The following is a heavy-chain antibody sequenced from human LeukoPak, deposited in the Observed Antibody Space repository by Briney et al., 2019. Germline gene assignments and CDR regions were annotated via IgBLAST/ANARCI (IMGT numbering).Heavy chain of an antibody. CDR2: ISSSANCI. CDR1: GFNFKAYN. CDR3: ARDRGYSYGYDLDY. Sequence: GGSLRLSCAASGFNFKAYNMNWIRQAPGKGLEWVSSISSSANCIYYADSLRGRFTISRDNAKNSLYLQMNSLRVEDTTVYYCARDRGYSYGYDLDYWGQGTLITVSS. J-gene: IGHJ4*02. V-gene: IGHV3-21*01. D-gene: IGHD5-18*01.